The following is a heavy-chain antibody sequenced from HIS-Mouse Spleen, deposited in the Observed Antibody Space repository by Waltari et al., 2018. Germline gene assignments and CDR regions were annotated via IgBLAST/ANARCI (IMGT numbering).Heavy chain of an antibody. V-gene: IGHV4-39*07. CDR1: GGSLIRSLYY. D-gene: IGHD6-13*01. Sequence: QLQLQESGPGLVKPSETRSLTCTVPGGSLIRSLYYWGRIRQPPGKGLEWIGSIYYSGSTYYNPSLKSRVTISVDTSKNQFSLKLSSVTAADTAVYYCAREIPYSSSWYDWYFDLWGRGTLVTVSS. CDR2: IYYSGST. CDR3: AREIPYSSSWYDWYFDL. J-gene: IGHJ2*01.